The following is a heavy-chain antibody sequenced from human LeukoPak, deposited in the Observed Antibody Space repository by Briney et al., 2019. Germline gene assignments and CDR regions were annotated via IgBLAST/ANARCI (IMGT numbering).Heavy chain of an antibody. CDR1: GGTFSSYA. CDR2: IIPIFGTA. D-gene: IGHD4-23*01. CDR3: AREVNLRGKETGYYYYYMDV. J-gene: IGHJ6*03. Sequence: ASVKVSCKASGGTFSSYAISWVRQAPGQGLEWMGGIIPIFGTANYAQKFQGRVTITADKSTSTAYMELSSLRSEDTAVYYCAREVNLRGKETGYYYYYMDVWGKGTTVTVSS. V-gene: IGHV1-69*06.